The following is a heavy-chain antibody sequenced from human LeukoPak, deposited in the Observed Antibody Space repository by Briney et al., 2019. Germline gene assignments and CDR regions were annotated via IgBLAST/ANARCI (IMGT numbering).Heavy chain of an antibody. CDR1: GFTFSDYY. CDR3: AKDSDLAVWGAFDY. D-gene: IGHD3-16*01. Sequence: GGSLRLSCAASGFTFSDYYMSWIRQAPGKGLEWVSAISGSGGSTYYADSVKGRFTISRDNSKNTLYLQMNSLRAEDTAVYYCAKDSDLAVWGAFDYWGQGTLVTVSS. J-gene: IGHJ4*02. V-gene: IGHV3-23*01. CDR2: ISGSGGST.